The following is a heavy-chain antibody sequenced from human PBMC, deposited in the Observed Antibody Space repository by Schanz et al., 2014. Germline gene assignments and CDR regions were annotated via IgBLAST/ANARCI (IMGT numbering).Heavy chain of an antibody. CDR3: AREVGLYDRGWFDP. D-gene: IGHD3-22*01. Sequence: QVQLVQSGAEVKKPGSSVKVSCKLSGGTFSSYTISWMRQAPGQGLEWMGRIIPILGIANYAQNFQGRVTITADKSTSTAYMELSSLRSEDTAVYYCAREVGLYDRGWFDPWGQGTLVTVSS. J-gene: IGHJ5*02. CDR2: IIPILGIA. CDR1: GGTFSSYT. V-gene: IGHV1-69*08.